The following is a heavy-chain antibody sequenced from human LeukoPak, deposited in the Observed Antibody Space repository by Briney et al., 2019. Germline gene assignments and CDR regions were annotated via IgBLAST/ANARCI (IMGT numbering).Heavy chain of an antibody. CDR3: VKSHSSGWFFFDY. V-gene: IGHV3-23*01. J-gene: IGHJ4*02. CDR1: GFTFSSYA. D-gene: IGHD6-19*01. Sequence: PGGSLRLSCAASGFTFSSYAMSWVRQAPGKGLEWVSAISGSGGSTYYADSVKGRFTISRDNSKNTLYLQMNSLRAEDTAVYYCVKSHSSGWFFFDYWGQGTPVTVSS. CDR2: ISGSGGST.